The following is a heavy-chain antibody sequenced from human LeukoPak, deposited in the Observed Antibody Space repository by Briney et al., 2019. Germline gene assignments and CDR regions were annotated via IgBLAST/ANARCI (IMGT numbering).Heavy chain of an antibody. D-gene: IGHD1-26*01. CDR1: GGTFSSYA. V-gene: IGHV1-2*02. Sequence: ASVKLSCKASGGTFSSYAISWVRQAPGQGLEWMGWINPNSGGTNYAQKFQGRVTMTRDTSISTAYMELSRLRSDDTAVYYCARDSTRSGSYSVDYWGQGTLVTVSS. CDR2: INPNSGGT. CDR3: ARDSTRSGSYSVDY. J-gene: IGHJ4*02.